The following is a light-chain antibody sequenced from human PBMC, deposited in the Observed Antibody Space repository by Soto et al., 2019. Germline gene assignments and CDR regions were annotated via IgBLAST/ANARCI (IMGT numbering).Light chain of an antibody. V-gene: IGKV3-15*01. CDR2: GAS. J-gene: IGKJ5*01. Sequence: EIVMTQSPATLSVSPGERATLSCSASQSVSRNLAWYQQKPGQAPRLLIYGASTRATGIPARLSGSGSGTAFTITISSLQSEDFAVYYCQQYNNWPPITFGQGTRLEIK. CDR1: QSVSRN. CDR3: QQYNNWPPIT.